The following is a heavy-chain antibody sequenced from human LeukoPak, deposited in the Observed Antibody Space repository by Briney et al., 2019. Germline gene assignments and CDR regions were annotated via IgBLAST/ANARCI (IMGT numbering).Heavy chain of an antibody. J-gene: IGHJ4*02. D-gene: IGHD3-22*01. CDR3: ARGLNSSGYYYVSFFFDY. Sequence: SETPSLTCTVSGGSISSYYWSWIRQPPGKGLEWIGYIYYSGSTNYNPSLKSRVTISVDTSKNQFSLKLSSMTAADTAVYYCARGLNSSGYYYVSFFFDYWGQGTLVTVSS. CDR2: IYYSGST. V-gene: IGHV4-59*01. CDR1: GGSISSYY.